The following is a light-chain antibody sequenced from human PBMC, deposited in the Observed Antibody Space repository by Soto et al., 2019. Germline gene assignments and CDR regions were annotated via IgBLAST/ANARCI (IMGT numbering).Light chain of an antibody. Sequence: QMTQSPSSLFASVGDRVTITCRASQSISSHLNWYQQKVGQTPRLLIYAASTLQSEVPPRFSGSGSGTDFTLTISGLQREDVATYYCQQSHSAPLTFGGGTKIQI. CDR2: AAS. V-gene: IGKV1-39*01. CDR3: QQSHSAPLT. J-gene: IGKJ4*01. CDR1: QSISSH.